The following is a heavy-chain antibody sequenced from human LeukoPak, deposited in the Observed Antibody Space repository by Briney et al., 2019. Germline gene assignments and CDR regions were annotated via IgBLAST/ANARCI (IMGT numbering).Heavy chain of an antibody. V-gene: IGHV1-18*01. CDR3: ARDRATTVTTSYYYGMDV. D-gene: IGHD4-17*01. Sequence: ASVKVSCKASGYTFTSYGISWVRQAPGQGLEWMGWISAYNGNTNYAQKLQGRVTMTTDTSTSTAYIELRSLRSDDTAVYYCARDRATTVTTSYYYGMDVWGQGTTVTVSS. CDR2: ISAYNGNT. J-gene: IGHJ6*02. CDR1: GYTFTSYG.